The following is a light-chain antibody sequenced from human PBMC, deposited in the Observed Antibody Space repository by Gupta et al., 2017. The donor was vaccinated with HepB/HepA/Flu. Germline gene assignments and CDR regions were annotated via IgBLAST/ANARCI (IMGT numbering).Light chain of an antibody. Sequence: DIQMTQSPSSLSASVGDRVTITCRASQSISSYLNWYQQKPGKAPKLLIYAASSLQSGVPSRLSGSGSGTDFTLTISSLQPEDFATYYGQQSYSTRTLGKGTKVQIK. V-gene: IGKV1-39*01. CDR3: QQSYSTRT. CDR1: QSISSY. J-gene: IGKJ1*01. CDR2: AAS.